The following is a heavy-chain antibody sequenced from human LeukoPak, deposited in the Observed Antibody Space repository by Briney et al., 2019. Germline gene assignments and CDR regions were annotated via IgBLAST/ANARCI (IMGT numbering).Heavy chain of an antibody. V-gene: IGHV4-59*01. CDR3: ATVLGKDFHTRLDP. J-gene: IGHJ5*02. CDR1: GVSITTGY. Sequence: SETLSLTCSVSGVSITTGYWSWIRQSPGKGLEWIGYISYSGTTNYNPSLQSRLAMSVDTSKNQFSLVLRSVTAADMAVYYCATVLGKDFHTRLDPWGQGTLVTVSS. CDR2: ISYSGTT. D-gene: IGHD3-3*01.